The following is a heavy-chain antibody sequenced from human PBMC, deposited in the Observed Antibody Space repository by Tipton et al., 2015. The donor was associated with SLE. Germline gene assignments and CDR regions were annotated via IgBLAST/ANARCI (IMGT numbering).Heavy chain of an antibody. V-gene: IGHV1-24*01. Sequence: QVQLVQSGAEVKKPGASVKVSCKVSGSTLTKLSIHWVRQAPGKGLEWMGGFDPEDGDTLYARKFQGRITMTEDTVNDIAYMELSSLRSEDTAVYFCAKDFMVMVPGTVVGGAFDIWGQGTMVTVSS. CDR1: GSTLTKLS. D-gene: IGHD2-21*02. CDR2: FDPEDGDT. CDR3: AKDFMVMVPGTVVGGAFDI. J-gene: IGHJ3*02.